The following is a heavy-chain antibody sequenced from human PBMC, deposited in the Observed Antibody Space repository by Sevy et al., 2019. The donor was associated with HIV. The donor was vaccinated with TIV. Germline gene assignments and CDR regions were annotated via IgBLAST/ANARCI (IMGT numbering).Heavy chain of an antibody. Sequence: GGSLRLSCAASGFMFSNYWMSWVRQAPGKGLEWVANIKQDGSEKYYVDSVKGRFSISRDNAKKSLYLQMNSQRAEDTAVYYCAVDVVVNDVAFDYWGQGTLVTVSS. CDR1: GFMFSNYW. CDR3: AVDVVVNDVAFDY. V-gene: IGHV3-7*01. J-gene: IGHJ4*02. D-gene: IGHD2-15*01. CDR2: IKQDGSEK.